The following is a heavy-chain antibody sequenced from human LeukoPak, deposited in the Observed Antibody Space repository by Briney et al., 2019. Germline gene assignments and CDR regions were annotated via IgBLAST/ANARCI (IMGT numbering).Heavy chain of an antibody. J-gene: IGHJ4*02. CDR2: IKQDGSEK. D-gene: IGHD1-26*01. Sequence: GGSLRLSCAASGFTFSSYGMHWVRQAPGKGLEWVANIKQDGSEKYYVDSVKGRFTISRDNAKNSLYLQMNSLRAEDTAVYYCARSRPYSGSYPYYFDYWGQGTLVTVSS. CDR3: ARSRPYSGSYPYYFDY. CDR1: GFTFSSYG. V-gene: IGHV3-7*01.